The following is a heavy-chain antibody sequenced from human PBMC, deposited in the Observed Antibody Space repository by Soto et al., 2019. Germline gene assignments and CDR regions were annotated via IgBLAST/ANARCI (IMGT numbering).Heavy chain of an antibody. CDR3: ANGAHCSETTCHPGPI. D-gene: IGHD2-15*01. CDR1: GFTFSTYA. CDR2: ISATGGTT. V-gene: IGHV3-23*01. Sequence: PGGSLRLSCAASGFTFSTYAMSWVRQAPGKGLEWVSGISATGGTTYYADSVKVRFTIFRDNSKNTLFLLMNSLRDDDTAVYYCANGAHCSETTCHPGPIWGQGTMVTVSS. J-gene: IGHJ3*02.